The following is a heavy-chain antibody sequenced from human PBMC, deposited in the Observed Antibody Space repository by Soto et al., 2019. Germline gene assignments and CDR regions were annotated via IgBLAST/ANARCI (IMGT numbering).Heavy chain of an antibody. CDR1: GGSISSGGYY. D-gene: IGHD6-6*01. J-gene: IGHJ3*02. CDR3: ARVGISSSDAFDI. CDR2: IYNSGNT. Sequence: SETLSLTCTVSGGSISSGGYYWSWIRQRPGKGLEWIGYIYNSGNTYYNPSLKSRVTISVDTSTNQFSLKLSSVTAADTAMYYCARVGISSSDAFDIWGHGTMVTVSS. V-gene: IGHV4-31*03.